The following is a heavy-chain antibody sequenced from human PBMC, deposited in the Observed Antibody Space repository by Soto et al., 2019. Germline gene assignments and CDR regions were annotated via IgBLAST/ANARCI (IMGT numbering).Heavy chain of an antibody. CDR1: GFTFSDFA. J-gene: IGHJ4*02. D-gene: IGHD3-10*01. CDR2: ISDAGNNK. Sequence: ESGGGVVQPGRSLRLSCAASGFTFSDFAMHWVRQTPGKGLEWVAVISDAGNNKFYTDSVKGRFNISRDNSKNTLYLQMNNLRAEDSAVYYCAKDAIRGVIISFNDYWGQGTLVTVSS. CDR3: AKDAIRGVIISFNDY. V-gene: IGHV3-30*18.